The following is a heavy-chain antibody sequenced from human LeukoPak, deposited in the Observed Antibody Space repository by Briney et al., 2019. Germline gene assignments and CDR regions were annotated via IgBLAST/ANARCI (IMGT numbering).Heavy chain of an antibody. D-gene: IGHD6-19*01. J-gene: IGHJ6*02. CDR3: ARDPGRQYSSIADV. Sequence: GGSLRLSCAASGFTFSDYYMRWIRQAPGKGLEWVSYISSSGSSKYYADSVKGRFTISRDNAKNSLYLQMNSLRAEDTAVYYCARDPGRQYSSIADVWGQGTTVTVSS. V-gene: IGHV3-11*01. CDR2: ISSSGSSK. CDR1: GFTFSDYY.